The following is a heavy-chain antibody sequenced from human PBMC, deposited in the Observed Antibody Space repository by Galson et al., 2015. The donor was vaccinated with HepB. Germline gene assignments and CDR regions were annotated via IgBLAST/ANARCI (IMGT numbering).Heavy chain of an antibody. V-gene: IGHV1-18*04. J-gene: IGHJ6*03. CDR3: ATGGYCSSTSCYPDYYYYYYMDV. CDR2: ISAYNGNT. D-gene: IGHD2-2*01. CDR1: GYTFTSYG. Sequence: SVKVSCKASGYTFTSYGITWVRQAPGQGLEWMGWISAYNGNTNYAQKFQGRVTITADESTSTAYMELSSLRSGDTAVYYCATGGYCSSTSCYPDYYYYYYMDVWGKGTTVTVSS.